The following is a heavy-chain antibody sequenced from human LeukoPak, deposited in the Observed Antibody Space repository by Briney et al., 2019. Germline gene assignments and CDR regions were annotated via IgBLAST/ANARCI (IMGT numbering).Heavy chain of an antibody. V-gene: IGHV3-30*02. Sequence: PGGSLRLSCAASGFTFSSYGMHWVRQAPGKGLEWVAFIRYDGSNKYYADSVKGRFTISRDNSKNTLYLQMNSLRAEDTAVYYCAKSLEGYSISPHFDYWGQGTLVTVSS. CDR3: AKSLEGYSISPHFDY. CDR1: GFTFSSYG. CDR2: IRYDGSNK. J-gene: IGHJ4*02. D-gene: IGHD6-6*01.